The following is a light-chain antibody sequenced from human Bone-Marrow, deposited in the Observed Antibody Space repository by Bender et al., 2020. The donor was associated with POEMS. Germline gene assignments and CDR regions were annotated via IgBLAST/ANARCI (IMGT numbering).Light chain of an antibody. CDR2: EVT. CDR1: SSDVGGYNY. V-gene: IGLV2-8*01. CDR3: AAWDDSLSGVV. J-gene: IGLJ2*01. Sequence: QSALTQPPSASGSPGQSVAISCTGTSSDVGGYNYVSWYQQHPGKAPKLMIYEVTKRPSGVPDRFSASKSGTSASLAISGLRSEDEADYYCAAWDDSLSGVVFGAGTKLTVL.